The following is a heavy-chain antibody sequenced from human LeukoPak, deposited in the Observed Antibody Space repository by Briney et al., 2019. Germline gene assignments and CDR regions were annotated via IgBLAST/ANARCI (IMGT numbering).Heavy chain of an antibody. V-gene: IGHV3-30*18. D-gene: IGHD2-2*01. Sequence: SGGSLRLSCVASGFTFSTYGMHWVRQAPGKGLEWVAFISYDGSNQHYADSVKGRFIISRDNSKNTLYLQINSLRVEDTAVYYCAKDPRYCSIPRCLGAWGRETLVTVS. J-gene: IGHJ5*02. CDR3: AKDPRYCSIPRCLGA. CDR1: GFTFSTYG. CDR2: ISYDGSNQ.